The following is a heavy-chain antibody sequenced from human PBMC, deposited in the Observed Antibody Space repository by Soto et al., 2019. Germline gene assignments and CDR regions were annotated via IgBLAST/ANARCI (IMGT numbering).Heavy chain of an antibody. CDR2: ISAHNGDT. CDR3: ARLSGTYPPSRYYYGLDV. D-gene: IGHD1-26*01. Sequence: QVQLVQSGPEVKKPGASVKVSCKASGYTFTSYGFSWVRQAPGQGLEWMGWISAHNGDTIYAQKFQDRITMTTDTSTNTAYLELRSLKSGDTAVFYCARLSGTYPPSRYYYGLDVWGQGTTVTVSS. V-gene: IGHV1-18*01. CDR1: GYTFTSYG. J-gene: IGHJ6*02.